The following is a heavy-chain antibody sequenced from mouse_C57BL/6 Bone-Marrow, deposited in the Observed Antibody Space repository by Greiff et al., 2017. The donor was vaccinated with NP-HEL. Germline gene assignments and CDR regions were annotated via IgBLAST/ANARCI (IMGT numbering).Heavy chain of an antibody. CDR2: IRSKSTNYAT. CDR3: VRDYYGSSYWYFDV. D-gene: IGHD1-1*01. Sequence: EVHLVESGGGLVQPKGSLKLSCAASGFSFNTYAMNWVRQAPGKGLEWVARIRSKSTNYATYYADSVKDRFTISRDVSESMLYLQMNNLKTEDTAMYYCVRDYYGSSYWYFDVWGTGTTVTVSS. V-gene: IGHV10-1*01. CDR1: GFSFNTYA. J-gene: IGHJ1*03.